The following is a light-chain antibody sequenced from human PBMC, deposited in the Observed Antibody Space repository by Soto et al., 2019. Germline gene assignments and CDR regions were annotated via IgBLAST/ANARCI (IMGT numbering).Light chain of an antibody. Sequence: QSALTQPASVSGSPGQSITISCTGTSSDVGGYNYVSWYQQHPGKAPKLMIYEVSNRPSGVSNRFSGSKSGNTASLTISGLQAEDEAHYYCSSYTSSSTYAFGNGTKV. V-gene: IGLV2-14*01. J-gene: IGLJ1*01. CDR2: EVS. CDR3: SSYTSSSTYA. CDR1: SSDVGGYNY.